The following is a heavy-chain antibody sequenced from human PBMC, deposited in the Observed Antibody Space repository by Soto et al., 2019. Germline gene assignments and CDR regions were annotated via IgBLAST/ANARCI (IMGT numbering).Heavy chain of an antibody. CDR3: ARRGATLFGVIDS. CDR1: GYSFFSYY. CDR2: FLASGGNT. V-gene: IGHV1-46*01. Sequence: ASVKVSCKASGYSFFSYYIHWVRQAPGQGLEWMGRFLASGGNTFYAQRFRGRVSMTRDTSSTNTVSLELTSLTSDDTAVYYCARRGATLFGVIDSWGQGTRVTVYS. D-gene: IGHD3-3*01. J-gene: IGHJ4*02.